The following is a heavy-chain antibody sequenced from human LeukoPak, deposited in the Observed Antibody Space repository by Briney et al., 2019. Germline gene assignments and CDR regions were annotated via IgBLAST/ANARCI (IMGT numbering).Heavy chain of an antibody. CDR2: ISYDGRNI. CDR1: GFTFSSYA. Sequence: PGRSLRLSCAASGFTFSSYAMHWVRQAPGKGLEWVAVISYDGRNINNADSVKGRFTISRDNSKNTLYLQMNSLRPEDTAVYYCAKGHHYGSGSYWVWGQGTLVTVSS. J-gene: IGHJ4*02. V-gene: IGHV3-30*04. D-gene: IGHD3-10*01. CDR3: AKGHHYGSGSYWV.